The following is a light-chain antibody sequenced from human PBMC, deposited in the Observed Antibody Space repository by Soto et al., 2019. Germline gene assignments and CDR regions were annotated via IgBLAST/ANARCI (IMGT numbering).Light chain of an antibody. Sequence: IQMTQSPSSLSASVGDRVTITCRASQGISNSLAWYHQKPGTGPKLLISFASTLQSGVPSRFSGSGSGTDFTLTISSLQPEDVGSYYCQKYDGVPATFGQGTRLEIK. V-gene: IGKV1-27*01. CDR3: QKYDGVPAT. CDR2: FAS. CDR1: QGISNS. J-gene: IGKJ5*01.